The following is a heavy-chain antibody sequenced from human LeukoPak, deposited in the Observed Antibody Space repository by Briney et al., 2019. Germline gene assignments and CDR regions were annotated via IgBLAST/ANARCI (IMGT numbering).Heavy chain of an antibody. CDR2: IYYSGST. D-gene: IGHD4-23*01. V-gene: IGHV4-59*12. CDR1: GGSISSYY. Sequence: SETLSLTCTVSGGSISSYYWSWIRHPPGKGLEGIGYIYYSGSTNYNPSLKRRVTISVGTSKNQFFLKLGSLTAPDTAVDYLSPGGRLTLHYWGQRTLVPVSS. CDR3: SPGGRLTLHY. J-gene: IGHJ4*02.